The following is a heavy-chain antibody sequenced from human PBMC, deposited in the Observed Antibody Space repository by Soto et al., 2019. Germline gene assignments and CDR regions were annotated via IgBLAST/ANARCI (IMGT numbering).Heavy chain of an antibody. D-gene: IGHD2-2*01. J-gene: IGHJ4*02. CDR2: INAGNGNT. Sequence: QVQLVQSGAEVKKPGASVKVSCKASGYTFTSYAMHWVRQAPGQRLEWMGWINAGNGNTKYSQKFQGRVTITRDTSASTAYMELSSLRSEDTAVYYCARDPVVEPAADTFPDYWGQGTLVTVSS. CDR3: ARDPVVEPAADTFPDY. V-gene: IGHV1-3*01. CDR1: GYTFTSYA.